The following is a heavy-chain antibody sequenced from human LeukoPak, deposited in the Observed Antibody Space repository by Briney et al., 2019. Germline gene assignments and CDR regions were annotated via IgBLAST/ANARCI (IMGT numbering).Heavy chain of an antibody. CDR1: GFTFSDYG. Sequence: PGGPLRLSCAASGFTFSDYGMHWVRQAPGKGLEWVANIKQDGSEKYYVDSVKGRFTISRDNAKNSLYLQMNSLRAEDTAVYYCARDPVYYDFWSGYYNYYYYMDVWGKGTTVTVSS. CDR3: ARDPVYYDFWSGYYNYYYYMDV. D-gene: IGHD3-3*01. J-gene: IGHJ6*03. V-gene: IGHV3-7*01. CDR2: IKQDGSEK.